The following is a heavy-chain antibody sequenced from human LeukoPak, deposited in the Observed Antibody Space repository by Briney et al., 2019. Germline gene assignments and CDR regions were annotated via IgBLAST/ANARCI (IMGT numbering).Heavy chain of an antibody. Sequence: GGSLRLSCEASGLTFNTYAIYWVRQAPGKGLEWVSGIRGSGGCTYYADSVKGRFTISRDNSKNTVYLQMNSLTADDTAVYYCAKTTVGYSSGRYPGWPADCWGQGTLVTVSS. CDR1: GLTFNTYA. CDR3: AKTTVGYSSGRYPGWPADC. V-gene: IGHV3-23*01. D-gene: IGHD6-19*01. CDR2: IRGSGGCT. J-gene: IGHJ4*02.